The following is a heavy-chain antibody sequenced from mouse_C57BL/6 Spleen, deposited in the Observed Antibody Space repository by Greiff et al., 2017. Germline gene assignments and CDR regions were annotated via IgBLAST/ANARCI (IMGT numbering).Heavy chain of an antibody. CDR1: GYAFSSSW. Sequence: VQLQQSGPELVKPGASVKISCKASGYAFSSSWMNWVKQRPGKGLEWIGRIYPGDGDTNYNGKFKGKATLTADKSSSTADMQLSSLTSEDSAVYFCARGRLREFDYWGQGTTLTVSS. D-gene: IGHD2-4*01. V-gene: IGHV1-82*01. CDR2: IYPGDGDT. CDR3: ARGRLREFDY. J-gene: IGHJ2*01.